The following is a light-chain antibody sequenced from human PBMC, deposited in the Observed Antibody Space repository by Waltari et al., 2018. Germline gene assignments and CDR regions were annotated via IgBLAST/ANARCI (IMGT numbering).Light chain of an antibody. CDR2: EVS. CDR1: SSDVGSYNI. CDR3: SSYAGNRSVV. V-gene: IGLV2-23*02. J-gene: IGLJ2*01. Sequence: SALTQPASVSGSPGQSINVSCPGTSSDVGSYNILSWYQQHPGKAPKLLIFEVSQLPSGISNRFSGSKSGNTASLTVSGLQAEDGADYYCSSYAGNRSVVFGGGTKLTVL.